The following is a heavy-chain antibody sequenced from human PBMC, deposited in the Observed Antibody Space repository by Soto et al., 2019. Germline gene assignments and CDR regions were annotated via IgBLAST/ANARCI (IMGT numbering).Heavy chain of an antibody. J-gene: IGHJ3*02. CDR1: GFTFSSYA. Sequence: GGSLRLSCAASGFTFSSYAVSWVRQAPGKGLEWVSYISYSGSTIYYADSVKGRFTISRDNAKNSLYLQMNSLRAEDTAVYYCARDNLAFDIWGQGTMVTVSS. V-gene: IGHV3-48*03. CDR3: ARDNLAFDI. CDR2: ISYSGSTI.